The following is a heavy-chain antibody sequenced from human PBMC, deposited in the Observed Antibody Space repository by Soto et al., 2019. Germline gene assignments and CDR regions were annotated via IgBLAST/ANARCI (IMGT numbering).Heavy chain of an antibody. CDR1: GFSLSTSGVG. D-gene: IGHD3-22*01. V-gene: IGHV2-5*02. Sequence: GSGPTLVNPTQTLTLTCSFSGFSLSTSGVGVAWIRQPPGKALECLAFIYWDDDKRYSPSLKSRLTITKDTSNNRVVLTMTNMNPVDTATYYCAHINPNYYDSRTYCFDYWGPGTLVTVSS. CDR2: IYWDDDK. CDR3: AHINPNYYDSRTYCFDY. J-gene: IGHJ4*02.